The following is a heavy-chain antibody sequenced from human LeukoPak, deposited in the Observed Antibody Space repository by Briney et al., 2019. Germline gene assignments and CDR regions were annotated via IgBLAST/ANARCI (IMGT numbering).Heavy chain of an antibody. CDR3: ARVAVIYYYYMEV. Sequence: GGSLRLSCAASGFTFSSYGMHWVRQAPGKGLEWVAVISYDGSNKCYADSVKGRFTISRDNSKNTLYLQMNSLRAEDTAVYYCARVAVIYYYYMEVWGKGTTVTVSS. D-gene: IGHD2/OR15-2a*01. J-gene: IGHJ6*03. CDR1: GFTFSSYG. CDR2: ISYDGSNK. V-gene: IGHV3-30*03.